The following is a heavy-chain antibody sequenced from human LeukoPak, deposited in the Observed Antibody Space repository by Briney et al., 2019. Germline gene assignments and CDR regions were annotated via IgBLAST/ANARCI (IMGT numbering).Heavy chain of an antibody. Sequence: GGSLRLSCVASGFPFRSYSMNWVRQAPGKGLEWVSSISNSSTYIYYADSVKGRFTISRDNAKNSLYLQMNSLRVEDTAVYYCSTAEGSGSSFDYGGQGTLVTVP. V-gene: IGHV3-21*01. CDR3: STAEGSGSSFDY. CDR2: ISNSSTYI. CDR1: GFPFRSYS. J-gene: IGHJ4*02. D-gene: IGHD3-10*01.